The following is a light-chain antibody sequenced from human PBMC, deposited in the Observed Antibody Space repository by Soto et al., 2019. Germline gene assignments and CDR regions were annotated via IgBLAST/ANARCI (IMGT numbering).Light chain of an antibody. Sequence: EIVMTQSPASLSVSPGDGATLSCRASQSVASNVAWYQQKPGQGPRLLIHGASTRAVGVPARFSGSGSGTDFTLTISSLQSEDFAVYYCQQYYNWPPQYTFGQGTKLQI. CDR1: QSVASN. J-gene: IGKJ2*01. V-gene: IGKV3-15*01. CDR3: QQYYNWPPQYT. CDR2: GAS.